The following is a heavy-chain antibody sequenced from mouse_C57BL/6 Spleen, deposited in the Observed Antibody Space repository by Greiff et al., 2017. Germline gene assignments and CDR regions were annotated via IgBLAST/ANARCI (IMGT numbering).Heavy chain of an antibody. D-gene: IGHD2-3*01. Sequence: ESGPGLVKPSQSLSLTCSVTGYSITSGYYWNWIRQFPGNKLEWMGYISYDGSNNYNPSLKNRISITRDTSKNQFFLKLNSVTTEDTATYYCAREVYDGYYPYWGQGTLVTVSA. CDR2: ISYDGSN. CDR3: AREVYDGYYPY. CDR1: GYSITSGYY. V-gene: IGHV3-6*01. J-gene: IGHJ3*01.